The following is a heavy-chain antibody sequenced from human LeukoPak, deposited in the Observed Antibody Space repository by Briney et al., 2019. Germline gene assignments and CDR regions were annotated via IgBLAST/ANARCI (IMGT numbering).Heavy chain of an antibody. CDR3: ARYWSGYDYYYGMDV. CDR2: IWYDGSNK. D-gene: IGHD3-3*01. J-gene: IGHJ6*02. V-gene: IGHV3-33*01. CDR1: GFTFSSYG. Sequence: PGGSLRLSCAASGFTFSSYGMHWVRQAPGEGLEWVAVIWYDGSNKYYADSVKGRFTISRDNSKNTLYLQMNSLRAEDTAVYYCARYWSGYDYYYGMDVWGQGTTVTVSS.